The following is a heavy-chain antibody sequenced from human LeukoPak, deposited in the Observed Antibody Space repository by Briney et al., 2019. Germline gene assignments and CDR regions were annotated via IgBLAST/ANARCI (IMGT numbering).Heavy chain of an antibody. CDR2: IYYSGST. V-gene: IGHV4-59*01. CDR1: GGSISSYY. J-gene: IGHJ6*03. CDR3: ASSRLRLNHYYYMDV. Sequence: SSETLSLTCTVSGGSISSYYWSWIRQPPGKGLEWIGYIYYSGSTNYNPSLKSRVTISVDTSKNQFSLKLSSVTAADTAVYYCASSRLRLNHYYYMDVWGKGTTVTVSS. D-gene: IGHD3-3*01.